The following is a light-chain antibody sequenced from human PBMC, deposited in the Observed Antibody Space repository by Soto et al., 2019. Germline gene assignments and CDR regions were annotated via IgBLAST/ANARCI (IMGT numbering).Light chain of an antibody. CDR3: QQFASSRT. J-gene: IGKJ1*01. CDR1: QSVSSTY. CDR2: GAS. Sequence: EIVLTQSPGTLSLSPGEKATLSCRASQSVSSTYLAWYQQKPGQAPRLLISGASSRATGIPDRFSGTGSGTDFTLTISRLEPEDFAVYFCQQFASSRTFCPGTKVEVK. V-gene: IGKV3-20*01.